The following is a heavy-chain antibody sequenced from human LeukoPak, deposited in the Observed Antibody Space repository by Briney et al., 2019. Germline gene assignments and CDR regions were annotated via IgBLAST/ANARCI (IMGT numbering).Heavy chain of an antibody. CDR2: ISYDGSNK. D-gene: IGHD3-22*01. Sequence: GGSLRLSCAASGFTFSSYAMHWVRQAPGKGLEWVAVISYDGSNKYYADSVKGRFTISRDNSKNTLYLQMNSLRAEDTAVYYCARDFYDSLDYWGQGTLVTVSS. CDR3: ARDFYDSLDY. V-gene: IGHV3-30*04. CDR1: GFTFSSYA. J-gene: IGHJ4*02.